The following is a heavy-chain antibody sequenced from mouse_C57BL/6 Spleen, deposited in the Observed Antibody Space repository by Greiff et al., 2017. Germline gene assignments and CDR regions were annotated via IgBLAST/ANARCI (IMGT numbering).Heavy chain of an antibody. Sequence: VQLKESGGGLVKPGGSLKLSCAASGFTFSSYAMSWVRQTPEKRLEWVATISDGGSYTYYPDNVKGRFTISRDNAKNNLYLQMSHLKSEDTAMYYCARDRDGYYVGAMDYWGQGTSVTVSS. CDR2: ISDGGSYT. D-gene: IGHD2-3*01. CDR1: GFTFSSYA. V-gene: IGHV5-4*01. CDR3: ARDRDGYYVGAMDY. J-gene: IGHJ4*01.